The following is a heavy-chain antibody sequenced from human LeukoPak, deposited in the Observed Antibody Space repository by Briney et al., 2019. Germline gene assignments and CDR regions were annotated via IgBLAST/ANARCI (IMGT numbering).Heavy chain of an antibody. V-gene: IGHV1-46*01. D-gene: IGHD6-13*01. J-gene: IGHJ4*02. CDR3: AREATSRLVPASAGKDLDY. CDR2: SNPRGGSA. Sequence: GASVKVSCKASGYSFTSYYVHWVRQAAGQGLEWMGISNPRGGSANYAQTFQGRVTMTRDTSSNTIYMELSSLRSDDTAVYYCAREATSRLVPASAGKDLDYWGQGTLVTVS. CDR1: GYSFTSYY.